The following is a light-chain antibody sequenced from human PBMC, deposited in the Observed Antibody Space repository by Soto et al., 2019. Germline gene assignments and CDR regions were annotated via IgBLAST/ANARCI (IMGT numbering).Light chain of an antibody. Sequence: DIQMTQSPSSVSGSVGDTFTITCRASQGLKFLAWYQQKPGKAPRLLIYEATNLQSGVPPRFSGSGSGTDFILTISSLQPEDFATYFCQQANSFPITFGQGTRLEIK. CDR3: QQANSFPIT. CDR1: QGLKF. CDR2: EAT. J-gene: IGKJ5*01. V-gene: IGKV1-12*01.